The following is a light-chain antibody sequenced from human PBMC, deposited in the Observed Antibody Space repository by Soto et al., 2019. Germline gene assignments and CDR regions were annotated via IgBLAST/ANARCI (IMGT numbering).Light chain of an antibody. V-gene: IGKV3-15*01. CDR3: QQYIRWPLT. Sequence: EMVVTQSPATLSVSPGERATLSCRASQDVSSNLAWYQQKPGQAPSLLIYGASTRATGTPARFSGSGSGTEFTLAISSLQSEDYGLYFCQQYIRWPLTFGGGTKVEI. J-gene: IGKJ4*01. CDR2: GAS. CDR1: QDVSSN.